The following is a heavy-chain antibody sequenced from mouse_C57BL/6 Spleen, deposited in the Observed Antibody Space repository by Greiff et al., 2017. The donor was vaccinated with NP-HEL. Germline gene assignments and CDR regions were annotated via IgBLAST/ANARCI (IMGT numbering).Heavy chain of an antibody. CDR2: ISSGSSTI. D-gene: IGHD1-1*01. J-gene: IGHJ2*01. V-gene: IGHV5-17*01. Sequence: EVMLVESGGGLVKPGGSLKLSCAASGFTFSDYGMHWVRQAPEKGLEWVAYISSGSSTIYYADTVKGRFTISRDNAKNTLFLQMTSLRSEDTAMYYCAREGLYGSPYFDYWGQGTTLTVSS. CDR3: AREGLYGSPYFDY. CDR1: GFTFSDYG.